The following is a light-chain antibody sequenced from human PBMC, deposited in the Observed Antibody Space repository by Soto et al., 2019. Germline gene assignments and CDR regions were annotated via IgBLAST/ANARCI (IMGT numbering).Light chain of an antibody. CDR1: RSNIGSNY. J-gene: IGLJ2*01. Sequence: QSVLTQPPSASGTPGQRVTISCSGSRSNIGSNYVYWYQQLPGTAPKLLIYRNTQRPSGVPDRFSGSKSGTSASLAITGLRSDDEADYYCASWDDSLSGPVFGGGTKLTVL. CDR3: ASWDDSLSGPV. CDR2: RNT. V-gene: IGLV1-47*01.